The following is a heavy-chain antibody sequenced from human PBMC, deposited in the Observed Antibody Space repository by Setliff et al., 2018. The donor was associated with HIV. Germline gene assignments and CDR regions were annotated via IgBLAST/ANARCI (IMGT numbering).Heavy chain of an antibody. CDR1: GGSFSGYY. J-gene: IGHJ4*02. Sequence: PSETLSLTCAVYGGSFSGYYWSWIRQPPGKGLEWIGEINHSGSTNYNPSLKSRVTISVDTSKNQFSLKLSSLTAADTAMYYCAMAVADKGVYYLDYWGRGTLVTVSS. V-gene: IGHV4-34*01. D-gene: IGHD6-19*01. CDR2: INHSGST. CDR3: AMAVADKGVYYLDY.